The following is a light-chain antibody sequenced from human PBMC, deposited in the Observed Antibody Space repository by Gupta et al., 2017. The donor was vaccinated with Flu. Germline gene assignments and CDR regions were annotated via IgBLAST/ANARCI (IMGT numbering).Light chain of an antibody. Sequence: ERATLSCRATQSISSYLAWYQHKPGQAPRLLIYDASNRATGIPDRFSGGGSGTDFTLTISSLDPEDFAVYYCQQRSNWPRNTFGQGTKLEIK. CDR2: DAS. V-gene: IGKV3-11*01. CDR3: QQRSNWPRNT. CDR1: QSISSY. J-gene: IGKJ2*01.